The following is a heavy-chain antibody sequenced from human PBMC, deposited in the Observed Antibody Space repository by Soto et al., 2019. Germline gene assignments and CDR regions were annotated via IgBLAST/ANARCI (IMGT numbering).Heavy chain of an antibody. Sequence: EVQLVESGGGLVKPGGSLRLSCAASGFTFSSYSTNWVRQAPGKGLEWVSSISSSSSYIYYADSVKGRFTISRDNAKNSLYLQMNSLRAEDTAVYYCARVRGSEVGAFDIWGQGTMVTVSS. J-gene: IGHJ3*02. V-gene: IGHV3-21*01. CDR1: GFTFSSYS. CDR2: ISSSSSYI. CDR3: ARVRGSEVGAFDI. D-gene: IGHD3-10*01.